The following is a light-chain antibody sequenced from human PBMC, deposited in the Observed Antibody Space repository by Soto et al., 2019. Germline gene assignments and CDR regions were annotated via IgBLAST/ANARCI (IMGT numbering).Light chain of an antibody. CDR1: QSVSSN. CDR2: GAS. Sequence: IVFTQSAYTLSLSPGERATLSCRASQSVSSNLAWYQQKPGQAPRLLIYGASTRATGIPARFSGSGSGTEFTLTISSLQSEDFAVYYCQQYNNWPRWTFGQGTKVDI. CDR3: QQYNNWPRWT. J-gene: IGKJ1*01. V-gene: IGKV3-15*01.